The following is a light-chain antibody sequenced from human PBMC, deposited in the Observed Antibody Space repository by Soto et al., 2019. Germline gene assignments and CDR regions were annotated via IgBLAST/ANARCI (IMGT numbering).Light chain of an antibody. CDR1: QSVSSY. Sequence: EIVLTQSPATLSLSPGERATLSCRASQSVSSYLAWYQQKPGQAPRLLIYDASNRATGIPARFSGIGSGTDFTLTISSLGPEDFAVYYCQQRSNWLLTFGGGTKVDIK. V-gene: IGKV3-11*01. CDR3: QQRSNWLLT. CDR2: DAS. J-gene: IGKJ4*01.